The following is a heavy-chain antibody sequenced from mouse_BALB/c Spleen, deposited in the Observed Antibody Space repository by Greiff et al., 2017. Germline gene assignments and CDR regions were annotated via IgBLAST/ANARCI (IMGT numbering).Heavy chain of an antibody. V-gene: IGHV1-87*01. CDR2: IYPGDGDT. CDR3: ARSAFDY. CDR1: GYTFTSYW. Sequence: QVQLQQSGAELARPGASVKLSCKASGYTFTSYWMQWVKQRPGQGLEWIGAIYPGDGDTGYTQKFKGKATLTADKSSSTAYMQLSSLASEDSAVYYCARSAFDYWGQGTTLTVSS. D-gene: IGHD1-2*01. J-gene: IGHJ2*01.